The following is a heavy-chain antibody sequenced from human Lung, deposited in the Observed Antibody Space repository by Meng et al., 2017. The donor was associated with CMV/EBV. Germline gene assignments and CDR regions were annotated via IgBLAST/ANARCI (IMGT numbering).Heavy chain of an antibody. J-gene: IGHJ4*02. Sequence: SCTVSGGSISSYYWSWIRQPPGKGLEWIGYIYYSGSTNYNPSLKSRVTISVDTSKNQFSLKLSSVTAADTAVYYCARDGPAVATKWGQGTLVTVPS. V-gene: IGHV4-59*01. CDR2: IYYSGST. CDR1: GGSISSYY. D-gene: IGHD6-19*01. CDR3: ARDGPAVATK.